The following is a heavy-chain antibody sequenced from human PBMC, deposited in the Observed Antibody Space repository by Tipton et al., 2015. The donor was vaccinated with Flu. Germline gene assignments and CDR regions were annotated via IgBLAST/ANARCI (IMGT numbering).Heavy chain of an antibody. V-gene: IGHV4-39*07. J-gene: IGHJ4*02. CDR2: IYYSGST. D-gene: IGHD3-3*01. CDR3: AGDTIFGVAH. Sequence: TLSLTCTVSGGSISSSSYYWGWIRQPPGKGLEWIGSIYYSGSTYYNPSLKSRVTISVDTSKNQFSPKLSSVTAADTAVYYCAGDTIFGVAHWGQGTLVTVSS. CDR1: GGSISSSSYY.